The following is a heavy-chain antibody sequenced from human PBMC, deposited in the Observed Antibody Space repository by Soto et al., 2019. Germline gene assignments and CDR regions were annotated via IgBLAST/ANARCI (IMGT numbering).Heavy chain of an antibody. CDR3: ARDPYCSGGSCYSGWFDP. Sequence: GSLRLSCAASGFTFSSYWMHWVRQAPGKGLVWVSRINSDGSSTSYADSVKGRFTISRDNAKNTLYLQMNSLRAEDTAVYYCARDPYCSGGSCYSGWFDPWGQGTLVTVSS. CDR2: INSDGSST. CDR1: GFTFSSYW. D-gene: IGHD2-15*01. J-gene: IGHJ5*02. V-gene: IGHV3-74*01.